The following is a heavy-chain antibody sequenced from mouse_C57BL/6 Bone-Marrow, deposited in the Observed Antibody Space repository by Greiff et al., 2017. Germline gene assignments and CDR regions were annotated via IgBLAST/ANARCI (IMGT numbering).Heavy chain of an antibody. CDR1: GYSITSGYD. J-gene: IGHJ3*01. CDR3: ARTAYYSNYWFAY. V-gene: IGHV3-1*01. D-gene: IGHD2-5*01. Sequence: EVKLQESGPGMVKPSQSLSLTCTVTGYSITSGYDWHWIRHFPGNKLEWMGYISYSGSTNYNPSLKSRISITHDTSKNHFFLKLNSVTTEDTATYYCARTAYYSNYWFAYWGQGTLVTVSA. CDR2: ISYSGST.